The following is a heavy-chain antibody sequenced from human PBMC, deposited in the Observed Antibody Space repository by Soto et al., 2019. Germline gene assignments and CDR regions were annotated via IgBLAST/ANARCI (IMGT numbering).Heavy chain of an antibody. D-gene: IGHD3-3*01. Sequence: ASVKASCKASGYTFTSYYMHWVRQAPGQGLEWMGIINPSGGSTSYAQKFQGRVTMTRDTSTSTVYMELSSLRSEDTAVYYCAREKTYDFWSGYHNCFEPWGQGTLVTVSS. CDR2: INPSGGST. V-gene: IGHV1-46*01. CDR1: GYTFTSYY. J-gene: IGHJ5*02. CDR3: AREKTYDFWSGYHNCFEP.